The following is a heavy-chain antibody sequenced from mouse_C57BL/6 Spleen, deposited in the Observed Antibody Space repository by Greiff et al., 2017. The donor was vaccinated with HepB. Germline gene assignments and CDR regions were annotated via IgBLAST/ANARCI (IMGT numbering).Heavy chain of an antibody. J-gene: IGHJ3*01. D-gene: IGHD2-5*01. CDR1: GYTFTSYW. V-gene: IGHV1-64*01. CDR3: ARDSNYGGFAY. CDR2: IHPNSGST. Sequence: QVQLQQPGAELVKPGASVKLSCKASGYTFTSYWMHWVKQRPGQGLEWIGMIHPNSGSTNYNEKFKSKATLTVDKSSSTAYMQLSSLTSEESAVYYCARDSNYGGFAYWGQGTLVTVSA.